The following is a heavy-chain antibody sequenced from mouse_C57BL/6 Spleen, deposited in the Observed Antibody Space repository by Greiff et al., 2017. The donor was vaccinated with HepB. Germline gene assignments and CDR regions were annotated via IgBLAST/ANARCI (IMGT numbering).Heavy chain of an antibody. CDR1: GYTFTSFW. CDR2: IDPSDSYT. CDR3: ARSVDYDWFAY. D-gene: IGHD2-4*01. J-gene: IGHJ3*01. Sequence: QVQLQQSGAELVMPGASVKLSCKASGYTFTSFWMHWVKQRPGQGLEWIGEIDPSDSYTNYNQKFKGKSTLTVDKSSSTAYMQLSSLTSEDSAVYYCARSVDYDWFAYWGQGTRVTVSA. V-gene: IGHV1-69*01.